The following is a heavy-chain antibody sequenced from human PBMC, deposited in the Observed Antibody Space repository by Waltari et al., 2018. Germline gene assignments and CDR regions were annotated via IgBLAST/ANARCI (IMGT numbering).Heavy chain of an antibody. CDR3: AGEIGGRAFDI. J-gene: IGHJ3*02. CDR2: INPSSGST. D-gene: IGHD3-22*01. V-gene: IGHV1-46*01. CDR1: GYSFTSYY. Sequence: QVQLVQSEAEVKKPGASVKVSCKASGYSFTSYYMHWVRQAPGQGLEWMGIINPSSGSTSYPQKFQGRVTMTRDTSTSTVYMELSSLRSEDTTVYYCAGEIGGRAFDIWGQGTMVTVSS.